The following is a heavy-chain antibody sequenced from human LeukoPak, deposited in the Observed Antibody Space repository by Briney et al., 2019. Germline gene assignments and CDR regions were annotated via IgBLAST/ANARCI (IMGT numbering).Heavy chain of an antibody. V-gene: IGHV3-33*01. J-gene: IGHJ4*02. Sequence: GRSLRLSCAASGFTFSSYGMHWVRQAPGKGLEWVAVIWYDGSNKYYADSVKGRFTISRDNSKNTLYLQMNSLRAEDTAVYYCARQHRDGSPYYFDYWGQGTLVTVSS. CDR2: IWYDGSNK. CDR3: ARQHRDGSPYYFDY. D-gene: IGHD5-24*01. CDR1: GFTFSSYG.